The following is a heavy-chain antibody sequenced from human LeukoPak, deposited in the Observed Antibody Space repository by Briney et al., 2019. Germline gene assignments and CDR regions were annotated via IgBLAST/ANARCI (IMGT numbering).Heavy chain of an antibody. D-gene: IGHD1-20*01. CDR2: INPSGGST. CDR3: ARDLGHITGTPGYYFDY. CDR1: GYTFTSYY. Sequence: EASVKVSCKASGYTFTSYYMHWVRPAPGQGLEWMGIINPSGGSTSYAQKFQGRVTMTRDTSTSTVYMELSSLRSEDTAVYYCARDLGHITGTPGYYFDYWGQGTLVTVSS. J-gene: IGHJ4*02. V-gene: IGHV1-46*01.